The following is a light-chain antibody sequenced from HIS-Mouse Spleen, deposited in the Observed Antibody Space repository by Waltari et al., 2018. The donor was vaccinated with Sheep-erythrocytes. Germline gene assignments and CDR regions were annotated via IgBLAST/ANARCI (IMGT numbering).Light chain of an antibody. V-gene: IGLV2-11*01. CDR1: SSDVGGYHH. CDR2: DVS. J-gene: IGLJ1*01. CDR3: CSYAGSYNHV. Sequence: QSALTQPRTVSGSPGQSVTISCTGNSSDVGGYHHASWYQQHPGKAPKRMIYDVSKRPSGVPDRFSGSKSGNTASLTISGLQAEDEADYYCCSYAGSYNHVFATGTKVTVL.